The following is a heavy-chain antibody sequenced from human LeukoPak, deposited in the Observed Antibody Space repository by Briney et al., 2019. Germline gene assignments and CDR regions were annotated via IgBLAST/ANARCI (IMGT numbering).Heavy chain of an antibody. J-gene: IGHJ1*01. CDR3: ARMGRSSGPFQH. CDR1: GESLNSYY. V-gene: IGHV4-59*01. Sequence: SETLSLTCAVYGESLNSYYWSWIRQPPGKGLEWIGYIFYSGSTNYNPSLKSRVTISVDTSKNQFSLKLSSVTAADTAVYYCARMGRSSGPFQHWGQGTLVTVSS. CDR2: IFYSGST. D-gene: IGHD6-25*01.